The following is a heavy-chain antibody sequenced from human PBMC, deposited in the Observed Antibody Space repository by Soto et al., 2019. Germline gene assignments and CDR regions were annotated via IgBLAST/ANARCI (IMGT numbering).Heavy chain of an antibody. J-gene: IGHJ4*02. CDR3: ANLPHWGSGFDC. CDR2: IIWHGTAT. CDR1: GFTFDDYA. D-gene: IGHD3-10*01. V-gene: IGHV3-9*01. Sequence: EAQLVESGGGLVQPGGSLRLSCVASGFTFDDYAIHWVRQAPGKGLAWVSGIIWHGTATGYADSVKGRFTISRDNAKNTLNLKMSRLRTEDTAIDEGANLPHWGSGFDCRGQGTLVTVAS.